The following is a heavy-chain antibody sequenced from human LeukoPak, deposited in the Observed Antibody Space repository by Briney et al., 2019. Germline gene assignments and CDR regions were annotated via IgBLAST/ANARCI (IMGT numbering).Heavy chain of an antibody. CDR1: GFTFSSYE. CDR3: AKGSKLVVITRDHYMAV. D-gene: IGHD3-22*01. J-gene: IGHJ6*03. V-gene: IGHV3-48*03. Sequence: GGSLRLSCAASGFTFSSYEMNWVRQAPGKGLEWVSYISSSGSTIYYADSVKGRFTISRDNSKNTLYLQMNSLRAGDTAVYYCAKGSKLVVITRDHYMAVWGKGTTATISS. CDR2: ISSSGSTI.